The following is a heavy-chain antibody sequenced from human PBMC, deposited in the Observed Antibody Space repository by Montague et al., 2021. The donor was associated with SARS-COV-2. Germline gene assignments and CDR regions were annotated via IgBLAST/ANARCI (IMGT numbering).Heavy chain of an antibody. J-gene: IGHJ3*02. D-gene: IGHD4-17*01. CDR2: ISYSGST. Sequence: SQTLSLTCTVSGGSIRTSSYYWGWIRQPPGKGLAWIGSISYSGSTYYNPSLKSRVTISVDTSKNQFSLKLSSVTAADTAVYYCAMRGGALDAFDIWGQGTMVIVSS. CDR1: GGSIRTSSYY. V-gene: IGHV4-39*01. CDR3: AMRGGALDAFDI.